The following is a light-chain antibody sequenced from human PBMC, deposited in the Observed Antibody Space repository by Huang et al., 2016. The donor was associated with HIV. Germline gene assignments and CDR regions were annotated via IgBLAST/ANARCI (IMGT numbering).Light chain of an antibody. CDR2: WAS. Sequence: DIIMTQSPDSLAVSLGERATLNCRSSQSVYSSSTSKDYMAWYQQKPGQPPRLLLFWASTREARVPDRFSSSGSGTHFTHTIANLEAEDAAIYYCQQYYSSPQTFGQGTRVEVK. CDR1: QSVYSSSTSKDY. V-gene: IGKV4-1*01. J-gene: IGKJ1*01. CDR3: QQYYSSPQT.